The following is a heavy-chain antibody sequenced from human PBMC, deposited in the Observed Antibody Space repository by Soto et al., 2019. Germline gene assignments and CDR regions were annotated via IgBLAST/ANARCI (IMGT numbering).Heavy chain of an antibody. J-gene: IGHJ6*03. CDR2: ISAYNGNT. Sequence: ASVKVSCKASGYTFTSYGISWVRQAPGQGLEWMGWISAYNGNTNYAQKLQGRVTMTTDTSTSTAYMELRSLRSDDTAVYYCARGPPGVPERGALYYYYMDVWGKGTTVTVSS. D-gene: IGHD1-26*01. V-gene: IGHV1-18*01. CDR3: ARGPPGVPERGALYYYYMDV. CDR1: GYTFTSYG.